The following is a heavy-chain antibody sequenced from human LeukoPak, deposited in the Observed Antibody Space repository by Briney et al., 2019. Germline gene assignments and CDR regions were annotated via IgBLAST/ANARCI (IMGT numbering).Heavy chain of an antibody. J-gene: IGHJ3*02. CDR2: IYASGST. D-gene: IGHD3-9*01. V-gene: IGHV4-61*02. CDR1: GGSISSDNYY. CDR3: ARDFDSPMAFDI. Sequence: PSETLSLTCTVSGGSISSDNYYWSWIRQPAGKGLEWIGRIYASGSTNYNPSLKSRITISVDTSKNQLSLKLSSVTAADTAMYYCARDFDSPMAFDIWGQGTMVTVSS.